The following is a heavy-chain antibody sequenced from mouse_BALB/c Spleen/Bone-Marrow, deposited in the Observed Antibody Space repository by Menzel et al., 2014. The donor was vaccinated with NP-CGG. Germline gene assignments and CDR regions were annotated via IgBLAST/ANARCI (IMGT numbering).Heavy chain of an antibody. CDR1: GYSITSGYF. V-gene: IGHV3-6*02. CDR3: ARTYYRYGAYYFDC. J-gene: IGHJ2*01. Sequence: EVQLQQSGPGLVKPSQSLSLTCSVTGYSITSGYFWNWIRQFPGNKLEWMGYISYDGSNNYNPSLKNRISITRDTSKNQFFLKLSSVTSEDTATYYCARTYYRYGAYYFDCWGQGTTLTVSP. CDR2: ISYDGSN. D-gene: IGHD2-14*01.